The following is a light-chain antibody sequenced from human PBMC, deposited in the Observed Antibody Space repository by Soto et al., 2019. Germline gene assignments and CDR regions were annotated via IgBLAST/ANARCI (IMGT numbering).Light chain of an antibody. Sequence: DIQMTQSPSSLSAAIGDRVTITFRASQSIKNYLNWYQHKPGAAPKLLIFGASNLESGVPSRFSGSGSGAEFTLSISSLQPEDFATYYCQQGYSTTPITFGQGTDWRL. CDR1: QSIKNY. V-gene: IGKV1-39*01. CDR2: GAS. CDR3: QQGYSTTPIT. J-gene: IGKJ5*01.